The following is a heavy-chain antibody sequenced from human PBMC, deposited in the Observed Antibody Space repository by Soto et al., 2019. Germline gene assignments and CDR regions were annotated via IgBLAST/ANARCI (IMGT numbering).Heavy chain of an antibody. CDR3: AGEGSYETLSGNSHIFD. V-gene: IGHV1-45*02. D-gene: IGHD3-9*01. Sequence: QVPLVQSGAEVKQTGSSVKISCKTSGHPLSYRYLHWFRQAPGQAFEWMGRMRPLIDDTNNAQKVHDRLTLTRDRPMTTAYMELRSLTSDDTAIYYCAGEGSYETLSGNSHIFDWGQGTLVSVSS. CDR1: GHPLSYRY. J-gene: IGHJ4*02. CDR2: MRPLIDDT.